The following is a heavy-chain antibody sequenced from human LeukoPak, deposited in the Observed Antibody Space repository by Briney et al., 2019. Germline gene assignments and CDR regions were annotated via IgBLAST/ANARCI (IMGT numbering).Heavy chain of an antibody. V-gene: IGHV4-30-2*01. CDR3: ARETSGYGRIYYFDY. D-gene: IGHD5-12*01. CDR1: GGSISSGGYS. CDR2: IYHSGST. Sequence: PSETLSLTCAVSGGSISSGGYSWSWIRQPPGKGLEWIGYIYHSGSTYYNPSLKSRVTISVDRSKNQFSLKLSSVTAADTAVYYCARETSGYGRIYYFDYWGQGTLVTVSS. J-gene: IGHJ4*02.